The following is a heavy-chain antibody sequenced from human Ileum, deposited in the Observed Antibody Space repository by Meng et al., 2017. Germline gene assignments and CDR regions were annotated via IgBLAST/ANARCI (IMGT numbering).Heavy chain of an antibody. J-gene: IGHJ3*02. CDR1: GGSISSGGYY. CDR2: IYYSGSI. Sequence: SETLSLTCTVSGGSISSGGYYWSWIGQHPGKGLEWIVYIYYSGSIYYNPSLKGLVTISVDTSKSQFSLKLSSVPAADTAVYYCARVVVDSSGYGFAFDIWGEGTRVTVSS. CDR3: ARVVVDSSGYGFAFDI. D-gene: IGHD3-22*01. V-gene: IGHV4-31*01.